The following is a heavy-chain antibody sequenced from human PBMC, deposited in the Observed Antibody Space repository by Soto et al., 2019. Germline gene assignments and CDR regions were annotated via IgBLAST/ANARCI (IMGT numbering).Heavy chain of an antibody. CDR3: ARVNCGGDCSFFDY. CDR2: IYYSGST. J-gene: IGHJ4*02. V-gene: IGHV4-59*01. CDR1: CGSIISYY. D-gene: IGHD2-21*02. Sequence: PSETLSLTGTVSCGSIISYYWSWIRQPPGKGLEWIGYIYYSGSTNYNASLKSRVTISVDTSKNQFSLKLSSVTAADTAVYYCARVNCGGDCSFFDYWGQGTLVTVSS.